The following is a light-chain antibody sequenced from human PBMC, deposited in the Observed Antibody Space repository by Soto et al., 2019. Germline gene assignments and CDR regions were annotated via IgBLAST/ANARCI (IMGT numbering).Light chain of an antibody. V-gene: IGLV2-8*01. CDR3: SSYAGSRQWV. CDR1: SSDVGGYNH. CDR2: EGS. J-gene: IGLJ2*01. Sequence: QSALTQPPSASGSPGQSVTISCTGTSSDVGGYNHVSWYQQHPGKAPKLMISEGSKRPSGVPDRFSGSKSGSTASLTVSALQAEDEAEYYCSSYAGSRQWVFGGGTKLTVL.